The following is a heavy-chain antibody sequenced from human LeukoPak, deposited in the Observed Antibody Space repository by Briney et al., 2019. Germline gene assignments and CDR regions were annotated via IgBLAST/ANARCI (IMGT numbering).Heavy chain of an antibody. CDR2: IYYSGST. CDR3: ARSRDWDIGQTDY. V-gene: IGHV4-39*01. CDR1: GGSISSGSYY. D-gene: IGHD2-21*02. Sequence: PSETLSLTCTVSGGSISSGSYYWGWIRQPPGKGLEWIGNIYYSGSTYYNPSLKSRVAISVDTSKNQFSLHLISVTAADTAVYYCARSRDWDIGQTDYWGQGTLVTVSS. J-gene: IGHJ4*02.